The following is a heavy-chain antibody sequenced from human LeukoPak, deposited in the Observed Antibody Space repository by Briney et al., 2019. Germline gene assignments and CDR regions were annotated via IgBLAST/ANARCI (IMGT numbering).Heavy chain of an antibody. Sequence: GGSLRLSCVASGFPFSSYWMTWVRQAPGKGLEWVANIKQDGSKKSYVDSVKGRFTISRDNAKNSLYLQMNSLRAEDTAVYYCARGYYGDYTLDYWGQGTLVTVSS. CDR1: GFPFSSYW. CDR3: ARGYYGDYTLDY. D-gene: IGHD4-17*01. V-gene: IGHV3-7*04. J-gene: IGHJ4*02. CDR2: IKQDGSKK.